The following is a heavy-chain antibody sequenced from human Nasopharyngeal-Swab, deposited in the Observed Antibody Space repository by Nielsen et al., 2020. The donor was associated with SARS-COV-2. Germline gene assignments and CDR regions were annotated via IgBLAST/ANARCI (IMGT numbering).Heavy chain of an antibody. D-gene: IGHD6-13*01. CDR2: ISHDGSNK. CDR3: AKDRGSSGYYYGMDV. J-gene: IGHJ6*02. V-gene: IGHV3-30*18. Sequence: WIRQPPGKGLEWVAVISHDGSNKYYADSVKGRFTISRDNSKNTLYLQMNSLRAEETAVYYCAKDRGSSGYYYGMDVWGQGTTVTVSS.